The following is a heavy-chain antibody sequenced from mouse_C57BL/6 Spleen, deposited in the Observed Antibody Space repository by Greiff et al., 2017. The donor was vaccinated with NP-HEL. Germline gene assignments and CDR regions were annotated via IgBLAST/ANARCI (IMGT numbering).Heavy chain of an antibody. V-gene: IGHV5-6*01. Sequence: EVHLVESGGDLVKPGGSLKLSCAASGFTFSSYGMSWVRQTPDKRLEWVATISSGGSYTYYPDSVKGRFTISRDNAKNTLYLQMSSLKSEDTAMYYCAKLGWYFDVWGTGTTVTVSS. CDR1: GFTFSSYG. J-gene: IGHJ1*03. CDR3: AKLGWYFDV. CDR2: ISSGGSYT.